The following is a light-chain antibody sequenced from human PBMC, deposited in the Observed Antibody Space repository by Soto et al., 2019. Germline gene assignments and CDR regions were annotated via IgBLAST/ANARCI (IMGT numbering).Light chain of an antibody. CDR2: GAS. Sequence: EIVLTPSPGTLSLSPGESATLSCRASQSVADDFLAWYQQRPGQAPRLLIYGASTRATGIPDRFSGSGSGTDFTLSISRLEPEDFGVYYCQQYGTLPWTFGRGTKVEI. CDR3: QQYGTLPWT. CDR1: QSVADDF. J-gene: IGKJ1*01. V-gene: IGKV3-20*01.